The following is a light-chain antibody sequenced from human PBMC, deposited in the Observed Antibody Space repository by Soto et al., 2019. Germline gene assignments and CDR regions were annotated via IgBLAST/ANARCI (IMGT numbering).Light chain of an antibody. CDR2: GAS. V-gene: IGKV3-20*01. CDR3: QQFGSSSWT. J-gene: IGKJ1*01. CDR1: QCVSSSY. Sequence: ESVLTQSRGTLSLSPGEKATLSCRASQCVSSSYLAWYQQKPGQAPRLLIYGASSRATGIPDRFSGSGSGTDVTLTVSRLEPEDFALYYCQQFGSSSWTFGQGTKVEIK.